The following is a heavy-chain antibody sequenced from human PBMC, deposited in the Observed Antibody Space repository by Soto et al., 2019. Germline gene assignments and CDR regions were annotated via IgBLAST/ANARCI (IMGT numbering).Heavy chain of an antibody. V-gene: IGHV4-59*01. CDR2: IYDSGST. CDR1: CGSISSYY. CDR3: ARVTAMVTIGWFDP. J-gene: IGHJ5*02. Sequence: SETLSLTCTVSCGSISSYYWSWIRQPPGKGLEWIGYIYDSGSTNYNPSLKSRVTISVDTSKNQFSLKLSSVTAADTAVYYCARVTAMVTIGWFDPWGQGTLVTVSS. D-gene: IGHD5-18*01.